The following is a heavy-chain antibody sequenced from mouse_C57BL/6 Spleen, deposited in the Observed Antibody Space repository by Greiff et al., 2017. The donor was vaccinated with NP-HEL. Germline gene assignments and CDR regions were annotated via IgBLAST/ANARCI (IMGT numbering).Heavy chain of an antibody. Sequence: VQLQESGPELVKPGASVKISCKASGYAFSSSWMNWVKQRPGKGLEWIGRIYPGDGDTNYNGKFKGKATLTADKSSSTAYMQLSSLTSEDSAVYFCAREGMVYFDYWGQGTTLTVSS. CDR1: GYAFSSSW. D-gene: IGHD1-1*02. CDR2: IYPGDGDT. J-gene: IGHJ2*01. CDR3: AREGMVYFDY. V-gene: IGHV1-82*01.